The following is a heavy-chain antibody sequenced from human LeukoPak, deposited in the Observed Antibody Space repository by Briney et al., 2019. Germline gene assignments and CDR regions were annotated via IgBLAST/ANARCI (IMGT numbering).Heavy chain of an antibody. Sequence: GGSLRLSCAASGFNFSSYRMHWVRQAPGKGLVWVSRINTDGSNTKYADSVKGRFTISRDNAKNTLYLQMNSLRAEDTAVYYCAGDANWLDPWGQGTLVTVSS. V-gene: IGHV3-74*03. J-gene: IGHJ5*02. CDR1: GFNFSSYR. CDR2: INTDGSNT. CDR3: AGDANWLDP.